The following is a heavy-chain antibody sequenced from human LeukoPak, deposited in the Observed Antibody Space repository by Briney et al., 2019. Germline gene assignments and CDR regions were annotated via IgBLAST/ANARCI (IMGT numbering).Heavy chain of an antibody. CDR1: GFTFSSYA. Sequence: GGSLRLSCAASGFTFSSYAMSWVRQAPGKGLEWVSAISGSGGSTYYADSEKGRFTISRDNSRNTLYLQMNSLRAEDTAVYYCAKDKGLYYYDSSGYYLGDYWGQGTLVTVSS. CDR3: AKDKGLYYYDSSGYYLGDY. V-gene: IGHV3-23*01. J-gene: IGHJ4*02. CDR2: ISGSGGST. D-gene: IGHD3-22*01.